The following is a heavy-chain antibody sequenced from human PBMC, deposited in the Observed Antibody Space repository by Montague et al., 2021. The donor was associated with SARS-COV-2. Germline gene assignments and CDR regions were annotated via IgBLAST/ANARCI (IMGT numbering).Heavy chain of an antibody. D-gene: IGHD3-10*01. J-gene: IGHJ6*02. CDR1: GDSVSSNSAA. CDR3: ARDATMIRGVRRDYYYDYGMDV. CDR2: TYYKSRWYN. V-gene: IGHV6-1*01. Sequence: CAISGDSVSSNSAAWNWIRQSPSRGLEWLGRTYYKSRWYNDYAXXXRXXXTIXADTSKNQFSLQLNSVTPEDTGVYYCARDATMIRGVRRDYYYDYGMDVWGQGTTVIVSS.